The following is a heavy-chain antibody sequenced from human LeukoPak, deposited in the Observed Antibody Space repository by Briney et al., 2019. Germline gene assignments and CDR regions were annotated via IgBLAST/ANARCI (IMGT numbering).Heavy chain of an antibody. J-gene: IGHJ4*02. Sequence: GGSRRLSCAASGFTFSRYWMSWFRQAPGKGLEWVANINQDGSVRKYVDSVKGRFTVSRDNAEKSLYLQMNSLRPEDTAVYYCASPYDSSGYPRGPDYWSQGTPVTVSS. CDR3: ASPYDSSGYPRGPDY. D-gene: IGHD3-22*01. CDR1: GFTFSRYW. CDR2: INQDGSVR. V-gene: IGHV3-7*01.